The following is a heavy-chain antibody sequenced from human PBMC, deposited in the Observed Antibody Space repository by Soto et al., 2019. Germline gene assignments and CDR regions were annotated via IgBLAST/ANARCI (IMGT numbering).Heavy chain of an antibody. Sequence: ASVKVSCKASGYTFTSYGISWVRQAPGQGLEWMGWISAYNGNTNYAQKLQGRVTMTTDTSTSTAYMELRSLRSDDTAVYYCARGSITMVRGNPDFDYWCQGTLVTVS. J-gene: IGHJ4*02. CDR3: ARGSITMVRGNPDFDY. CDR2: ISAYNGNT. V-gene: IGHV1-18*04. D-gene: IGHD3-10*01. CDR1: GYTFTSYG.